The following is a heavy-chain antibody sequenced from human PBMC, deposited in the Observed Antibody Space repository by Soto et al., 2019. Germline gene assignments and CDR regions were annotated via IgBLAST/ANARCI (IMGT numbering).Heavy chain of an antibody. J-gene: IGHJ4*02. Sequence: EVQLVESGGGLVQPGGSLRLSCAASGFTFGSYWMHWDRQAPGKGLVWVSRINSDGSSTTYADSVRGRFTISRDNAKNTLYLQMNSLRAEDTAVYYCASSLLTPFDYWGQGTLVTVSS. CDR3: ASSLLTPFDY. CDR1: GFTFGSYW. D-gene: IGHD7-27*01. CDR2: INSDGSST. V-gene: IGHV3-74*01.